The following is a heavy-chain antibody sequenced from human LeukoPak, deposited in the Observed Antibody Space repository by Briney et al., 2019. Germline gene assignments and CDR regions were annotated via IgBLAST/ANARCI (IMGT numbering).Heavy chain of an antibody. Sequence: AGESLKISCKSSGYIFTSYWIGWVRQMPGKGLEWMGIIYPGDSDTRYSPSFQGQITISADKSISTAYLQWSSLKASDTAMYYCARHGSSAFSGYFDYWGQGTLVTVSS. D-gene: IGHD3-10*01. CDR1: GYIFTSYW. J-gene: IGHJ4*02. CDR3: ARHGSSAFSGYFDY. CDR2: IYPGDSDT. V-gene: IGHV5-51*01.